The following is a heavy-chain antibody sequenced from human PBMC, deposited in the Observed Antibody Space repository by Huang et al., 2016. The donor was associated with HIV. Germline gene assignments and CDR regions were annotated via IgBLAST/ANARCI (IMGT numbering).Heavy chain of an antibody. J-gene: IGHJ6*02. CDR3: ARGGVYYDILTGRYFYYNGLDA. CDR2: IKPDGSET. D-gene: IGHD3-9*01. V-gene: IGHV3-7*01. CDR1: GFNFSAYW. Sequence: EVQLVESGGGLVQPGGSLRLSCAASGFNFSAYWLSWVRQAPGQGLEGVANIKPDGSETYDVDSLKGRCTSSRDNAKNSVHLLANSLRVEDTAVYYCARGGVYYDILTGRYFYYNGLDAWGQGTTVTVSS.